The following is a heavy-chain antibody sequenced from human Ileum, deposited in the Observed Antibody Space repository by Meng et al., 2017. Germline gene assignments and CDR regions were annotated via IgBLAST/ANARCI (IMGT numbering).Heavy chain of an antibody. CDR3: ATSNDRDVYYLGY. Sequence: VTVQGSGPRLVKPSGTLPLTCAVSGTWWSWARQPPGKGLEWIGEIFQSGRTNYNPSLKSRVTISIDKSKSQISLQLSAVTAADTAVYSCATSNDRDVYYLGYWGQGTLVTVSS. V-gene: IGHV4-4*02. CDR2: IFQSGRT. CDR1: GTW. D-gene: IGHD3-22*01. J-gene: IGHJ4*02.